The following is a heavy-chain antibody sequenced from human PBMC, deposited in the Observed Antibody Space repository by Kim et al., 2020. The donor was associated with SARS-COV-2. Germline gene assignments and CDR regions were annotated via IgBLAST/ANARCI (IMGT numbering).Heavy chain of an antibody. CDR1: GGSFSGYH. J-gene: IGHJ6*02. D-gene: IGHD3-10*01. CDR3: ASCAYGSGSYYTQRTYYGMDV. CDR2: INHSGST. V-gene: IGHV4-34*01. Sequence: SETLSLTCAVYGGSFSGYHWSWIRQPPGKGLEWIGEINHSGSTNYNPSLKSRVTISVDTSKNQFSLKLSSVTAADTAVYYCASCAYGSGSYYTQRTYYGMDVWGQGTTVTVSS.